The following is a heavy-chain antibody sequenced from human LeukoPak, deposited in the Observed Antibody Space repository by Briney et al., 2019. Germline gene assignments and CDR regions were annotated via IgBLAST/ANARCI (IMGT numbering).Heavy chain of an antibody. Sequence: SETLSLTCTVSGGSISSRSYYWGWIRQPPGKGLEWIGSIYYSGSTYYNPSLKSRVTISVDTSKNQFSLKLSSVTAADTAVYYCARVLIIKSSLFDYWGQGTLVTVSS. CDR2: IYYSGST. CDR1: GGSISSRSYY. J-gene: IGHJ4*02. V-gene: IGHV4-39*07. CDR3: ARVLIIKSSLFDY.